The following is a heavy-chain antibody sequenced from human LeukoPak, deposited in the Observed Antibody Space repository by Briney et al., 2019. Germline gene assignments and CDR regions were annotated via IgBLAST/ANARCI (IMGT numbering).Heavy chain of an antibody. CDR2: ISYDGSNE. CDR3: AKDRSGSYRAEYFQH. Sequence: PGGSLRLSCAASGFTFSSYAMHWVRQAPGKGLEWVAVISYDGSNEYYADSVKGRFTISRDNSKNTLYLQMNSLRAEDTAVYYCAKDRSGSYRAEYFQHWGQGTLVTVSS. J-gene: IGHJ1*01. CDR1: GFTFSSYA. V-gene: IGHV3-30-3*01. D-gene: IGHD1-26*01.